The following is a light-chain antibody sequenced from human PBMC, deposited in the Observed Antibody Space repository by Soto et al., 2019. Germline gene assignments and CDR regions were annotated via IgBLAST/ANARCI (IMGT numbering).Light chain of an antibody. CDR2: DVT. Sequence: QPVLTQPASVSGSPGQSITISCSGTSSDIGGYNFVSWYQQHPGKAPKLIIYDVTNRPSGISHRFSGSKSGNTASLTISGLQVDDEADYYCSSYRSSATLPVFGGGTKLTVL. J-gene: IGLJ3*02. CDR1: SSDIGGYNF. CDR3: SSYRSSATLPV. V-gene: IGLV2-14*03.